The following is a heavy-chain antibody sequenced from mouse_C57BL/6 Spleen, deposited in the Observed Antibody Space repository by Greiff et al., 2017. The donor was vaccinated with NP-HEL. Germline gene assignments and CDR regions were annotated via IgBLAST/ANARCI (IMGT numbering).Heavy chain of an antibody. CDR1: GYTFTSYW. CDR2: IHPNSGST. Sequence: VQLQQPGAELVKPGASVKLSCKASGYTFTSYWMHWVKQRPGHGLEWIGMIHPNSGSTNYNEKFKSKATLTVDKSSSTAYMQLSSLTSEDSAVYYCARWGTVVARWYFDVWGTGTTVTVSS. J-gene: IGHJ1*03. D-gene: IGHD1-1*01. CDR3: ARWGTVVARWYFDV. V-gene: IGHV1-64*01.